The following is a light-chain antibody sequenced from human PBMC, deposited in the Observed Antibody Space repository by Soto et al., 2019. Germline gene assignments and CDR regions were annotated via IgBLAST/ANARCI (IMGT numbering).Light chain of an antibody. CDR3: MQSTQLPPT. V-gene: IGKV2D-29*02. J-gene: IGKJ5*01. Sequence: DVVITQTALSLAVAPSHPASISCKSGQSIVHITGETFLFWYLQKPGQSPQLLIYEVSTRVSGVPDRFSGSGSGTDFTLEISRVETDDVGIYYCMQSTQLPPTFGQGTRLEI. CDR1: QSIVHITGETF. CDR2: EVS.